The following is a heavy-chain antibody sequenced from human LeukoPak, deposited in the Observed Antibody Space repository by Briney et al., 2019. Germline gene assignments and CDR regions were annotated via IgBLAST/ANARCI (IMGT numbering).Heavy chain of an antibody. CDR3: ARYCGGDCSRRWFDP. D-gene: IGHD2-21*02. CDR1: GFTFSTYD. Sequence: GGSLRLSCAASGFTFSTYDMSWVRQAPGKGPEWVSAISGNGGRTYYADSVKGRFTISRDDSKNTLYLQMNSLRADDTAVYYCARYCGGDCSRRWFDPWGQGALVTVSS. J-gene: IGHJ5*02. CDR2: ISGNGGRT. V-gene: IGHV3-23*01.